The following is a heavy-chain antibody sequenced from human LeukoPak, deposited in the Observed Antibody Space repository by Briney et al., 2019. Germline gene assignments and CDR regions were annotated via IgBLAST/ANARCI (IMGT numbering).Heavy chain of an antibody. V-gene: IGHV3-7*01. CDR2: IRPDGGGA. J-gene: IGHJ4*02. CDR3: VRLLGTVTTYDF. Sequence: GGSLRLSCLVSGFTFSNRWMSWVRQAPGKGLEWVANIRPDGGGAYYLDPVKGRFTISRDNAENSLFLQMNSLRAEDTAVYYCVRLLGTVTTYDFWGQGTLVTVSS. CDR1: GFTFSNRW. D-gene: IGHD1-7*01.